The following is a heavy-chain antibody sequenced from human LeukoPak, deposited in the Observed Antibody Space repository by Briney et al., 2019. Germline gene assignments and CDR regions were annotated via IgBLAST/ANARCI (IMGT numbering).Heavy chain of an antibody. J-gene: IGHJ6*03. D-gene: IGHD6-6*01. CDR1: GGSISSYY. V-gene: IGHV4-4*07. Sequence: PSETLSLTCTVSGGSISSYYWSWIRQPAGKGLEWTGRIYTSGSTNYNPSLKSRVTMSVDTSKNQFSLKLSSVTAADTAVYYCARESVAAPNYYYYMDVWGKGTTVTVSS. CDR2: IYTSGST. CDR3: ARESVAAPNYYYYMDV.